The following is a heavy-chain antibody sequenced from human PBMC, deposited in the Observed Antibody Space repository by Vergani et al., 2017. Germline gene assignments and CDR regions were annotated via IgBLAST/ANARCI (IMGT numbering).Heavy chain of an antibody. D-gene: IGHD2-15*01. CDR3: ARVRSAYFDY. CDR1: GFTFSSYA. J-gene: IGHJ4*02. V-gene: IGHV3-7*01. Sequence: EVQLLESGGGLVQPGGSLRLSCAASGFTFSSYAMSWVRQAPGKGLEWVANIKQDGSEKYYVDSVKGRFTISRDNAKNSLYLQMNSLRAEDTAVYYCARVRSAYFDYWGQGTLVTVSS. CDR2: IKQDGSEK.